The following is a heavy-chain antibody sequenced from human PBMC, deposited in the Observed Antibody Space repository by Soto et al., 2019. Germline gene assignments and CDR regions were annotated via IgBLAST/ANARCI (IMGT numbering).Heavy chain of an antibody. V-gene: IGHV4-28*01. Sequence: PSETLSLTCAVSGYSISSSNWWGWIRQPPGKGLEWIGYIYYSGSTYYNPSLKSRVTMSVDTSKNQFSLKLSSVTAVDTAVYYCASRLYSSSGSYYYMDVWGKGTTVTV. CDR3: ASRLYSSSGSYYYMDV. J-gene: IGHJ6*03. CDR1: GYSISSSNW. CDR2: IYYSGST. D-gene: IGHD6-6*01.